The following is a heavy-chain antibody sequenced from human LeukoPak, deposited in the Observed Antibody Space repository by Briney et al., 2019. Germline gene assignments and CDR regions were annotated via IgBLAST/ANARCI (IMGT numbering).Heavy chain of an antibody. J-gene: IGHJ4*02. CDR1: GFTFSSYA. Sequence: GESLRLSCAASGFTFSSYAMRGVRQAPGKGLEWVSGINTSGGSTAYADPVKRRFTISRDNHRNTLYIQMNSLRAEDTALYYCAIMHPYYDGNGYWVQWGQGTLVTVSS. CDR2: INTSGGST. V-gene: IGHV3-23*01. D-gene: IGHD3-22*01. CDR3: AIMHPYYDGNGYWVQ.